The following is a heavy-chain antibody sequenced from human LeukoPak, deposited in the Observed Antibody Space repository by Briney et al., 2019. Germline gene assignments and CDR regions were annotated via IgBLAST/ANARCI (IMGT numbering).Heavy chain of an antibody. Sequence: PGGSLRLSCAASGFTFNTYAMNWVRQAPGKGLEWVSAISGHGRSTYYADSVKGWFSISRDNSNNTLYLEMNSLRAEDTAVYYCAKDDCSGGSCFEYFDHWGQGTLVTVSS. CDR1: GFTFNTYA. D-gene: IGHD2-15*01. J-gene: IGHJ5*02. V-gene: IGHV3-23*01. CDR3: AKDDCSGGSCFEYFDH. CDR2: ISGHGRST.